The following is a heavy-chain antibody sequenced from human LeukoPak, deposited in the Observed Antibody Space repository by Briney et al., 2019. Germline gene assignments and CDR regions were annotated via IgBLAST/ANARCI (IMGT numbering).Heavy chain of an antibody. Sequence: GGSLRLSCAASGFTFSSYSMNWVRQAPGKGLEWVSSISSSSSYIYYADSVKGRFTISRDNAKNSLYLQMNSLRAEDTAVYYCARGRDGSWYYDFWSGPNWFDPWGQGTLVTVSS. CDR3: ARGRDGSWYYDFWSGPNWFDP. J-gene: IGHJ5*02. V-gene: IGHV3-21*01. D-gene: IGHD3-3*01. CDR1: GFTFSSYS. CDR2: ISSSSSYI.